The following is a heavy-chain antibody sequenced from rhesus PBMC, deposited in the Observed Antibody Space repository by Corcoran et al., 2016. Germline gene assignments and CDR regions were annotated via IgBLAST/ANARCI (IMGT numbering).Heavy chain of an antibody. CDR3: ANFYGSDRC. D-gene: IGHD4-29*01. V-gene: IGHV4-160*01. CDR1: GDSPSNYY. CDR2: IYGRTGST. J-gene: IGHJ4*01. Sequence: QVQLQESGPGLVKPSEALSLTCAVSGDSPSNYYWSWIRQPPGKGLEWSGRIYGRTGSTDYDPSLKSRVTISMDTSKNQFSLRLSSVTAADTAVYYCANFYGSDRCWGQGVLVTVSS.